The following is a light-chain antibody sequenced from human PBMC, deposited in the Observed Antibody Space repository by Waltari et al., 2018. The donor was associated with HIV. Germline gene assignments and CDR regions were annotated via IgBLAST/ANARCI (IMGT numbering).Light chain of an antibody. Sequence: QSVLTQPPSASGTPGQRVTISCSGSSSHIGSIYVYWCQHLPGAAPKLLIYRSAQRPSGVPDRFSGTKSGTSASLTISGLRSEDEGDYYCGAWDDSLRIYVFGTGTKVTVL. V-gene: IGLV1-47*01. CDR3: GAWDDSLRIYV. CDR2: RSA. CDR1: SSHIGSIY. J-gene: IGLJ1*01.